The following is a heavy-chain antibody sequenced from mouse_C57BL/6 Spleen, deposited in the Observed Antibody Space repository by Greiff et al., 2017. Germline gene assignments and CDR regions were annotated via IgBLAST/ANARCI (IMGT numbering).Heavy chain of an antibody. CDR1: GYAFSSSW. CDR3: ARRWNY. D-gene: IGHD2-3*01. Sequence: QVQLQQSGPELVKPGASVKISCKASGYAFSSSWMNWVKQRPGKGLEWIGRIYPGDGDTNSNGKFKGKATLTADKSSSTAYMQLSSLTSEDSAVYFCARRWNYWGQGTTLTVSS. V-gene: IGHV1-82*01. CDR2: IYPGDGDT. J-gene: IGHJ2*01.